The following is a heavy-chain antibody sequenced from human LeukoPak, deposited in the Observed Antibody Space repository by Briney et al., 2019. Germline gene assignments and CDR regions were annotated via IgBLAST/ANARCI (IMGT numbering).Heavy chain of an antibody. CDR3: LTHPPADSSSGNNWFDP. Sequence: PGGSLRLSCAASGFTFSSYAMHWVRQAPGKGLEWVAVISYDGSNKYYADSVKGRFTISRDNSKNTLYLQMNSLRAEDTAVYYCLTHPPADSSSGNNWFDPWGQGTLVTVSS. J-gene: IGHJ5*02. CDR1: GFTFSSYA. D-gene: IGHD2-2*01. CDR2: ISYDGSNK. V-gene: IGHV3-30-3*01.